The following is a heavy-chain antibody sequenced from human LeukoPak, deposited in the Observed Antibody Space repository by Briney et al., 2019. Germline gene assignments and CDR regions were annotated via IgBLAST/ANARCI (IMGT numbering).Heavy chain of an antibody. CDR1: GGTFSSYA. CDR3: ARVAVTTGTYYFDY. CDR2: IIPILGIA. J-gene: IGHJ4*02. V-gene: IGHV1-69*10. Sequence: SVKVSCKASGGTFSSYAISWVRQAPGQGLEWMGGIIPILGIANYAQKLQGRVTMTTDTSTSTAYMELRSLRSDDTAVYYCARVAVTTGTYYFDYWGQGTLVTVSS. D-gene: IGHD4-17*01.